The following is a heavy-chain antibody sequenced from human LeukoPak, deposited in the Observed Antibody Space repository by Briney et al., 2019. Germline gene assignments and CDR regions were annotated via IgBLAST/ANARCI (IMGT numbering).Heavy chain of an antibody. CDR1: GGSISSSSYY. J-gene: IGHJ6*03. CDR3: ARQIAAAPFYYYYMDV. D-gene: IGHD6-13*01. CDR2: ILYTGST. V-gene: IGHV4-39*01. Sequence: SETPSLTCTVSGGSISSSSYYWAWIRQSPGKDLEWIGSILYTGSTFYNPSLKSRITIYADTSKNQFSLKLTSVTAADTAVYYCARQIAAAPFYYYYMDVWGKGNTVRISS.